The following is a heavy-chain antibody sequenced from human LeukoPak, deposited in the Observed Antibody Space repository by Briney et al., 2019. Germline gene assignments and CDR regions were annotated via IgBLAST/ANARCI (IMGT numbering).Heavy chain of an antibody. CDR3: ARCDDSSGFWFDP. CDR2: IYDSGST. D-gene: IGHD3-22*01. Sequence: SETLSLTCAVSGASISSNNCWTWVRQPPGKGLEWIGEIYDSGSTNYNPSLKSRVTISIDKSKKQFSLTLSSMTAADTAVYYCARCDDSSGFWFDPWGQGTLVTVSS. CDR1: GASISSNNC. V-gene: IGHV4-4*02. J-gene: IGHJ5*02.